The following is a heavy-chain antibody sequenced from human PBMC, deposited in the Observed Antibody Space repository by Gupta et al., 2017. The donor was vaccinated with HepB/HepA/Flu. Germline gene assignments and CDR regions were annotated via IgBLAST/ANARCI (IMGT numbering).Heavy chain of an antibody. Sequence: QVQLVQSGAEVKKPGSSVKVSCKASGGTFSSYAISWVRQAPGQGLEWMGRIIPILGIANYAQKFQGRVTITADKSTSTAYMELSSLRSEDMAVYYCATIYDILTGYHSLGLDYWGQGTLVTVSS. D-gene: IGHD3-9*01. CDR3: ATIYDILTGYHSLGLDY. CDR1: GGTFSSYA. CDR2: IIPILGIA. V-gene: IGHV1-69*04. J-gene: IGHJ4*02.